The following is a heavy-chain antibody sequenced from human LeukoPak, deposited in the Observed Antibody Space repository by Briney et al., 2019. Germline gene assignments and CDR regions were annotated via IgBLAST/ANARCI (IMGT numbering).Heavy chain of an antibody. Sequence: ASVKVSCKASRYSFTGYYMHWVRQAPGQGLEWMGWINPNSGGTNYAQKFQGRVTMTRDTSISTAYMELSRLRSDDTAVYYCAREDDYVWGSYREYHFDYWGQGTLVTVSS. V-gene: IGHV1-2*02. D-gene: IGHD3-16*02. CDR3: AREDDYVWGSYREYHFDY. CDR1: RYSFTGYY. CDR2: INPNSGGT. J-gene: IGHJ4*02.